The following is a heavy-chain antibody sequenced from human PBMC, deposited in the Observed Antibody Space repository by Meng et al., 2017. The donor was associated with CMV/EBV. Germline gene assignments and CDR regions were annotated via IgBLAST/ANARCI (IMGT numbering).Heavy chain of an antibody. V-gene: IGHV1-18*01. CDR3: ARDAREDIVVVPAAAPPDDAFGI. J-gene: IGHJ3*02. Sequence: ASVKVSCKASGYTFTSYGISWVRQAPGQGLEWMGWISAYNGNTNYAQKLQGRVTMTTDTSTSTAYMELRSLRSDDTAVYYCARDAREDIVVVPAAAPPDDAFGIWGQGTMVTVSS. D-gene: IGHD2-2*01. CDR1: GYTFTSYG. CDR2: ISAYNGNT.